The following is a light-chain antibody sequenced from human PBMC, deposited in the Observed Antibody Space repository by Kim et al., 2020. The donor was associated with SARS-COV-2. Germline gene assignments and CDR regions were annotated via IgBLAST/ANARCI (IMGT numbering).Light chain of an antibody. Sequence: DIQMTQSPSSLSASIGDRVTITCRASQSISSYLHWYQQKPGKAPKLLIYAASNLQSGVPSNFSGSGSGTDFTLTISSLQPEDFATYYCQQNYSSPKTFGQETKVDIK. J-gene: IGKJ1*01. CDR1: QSISSY. CDR3: QQNYSSPKT. V-gene: IGKV1-39*01. CDR2: AAS.